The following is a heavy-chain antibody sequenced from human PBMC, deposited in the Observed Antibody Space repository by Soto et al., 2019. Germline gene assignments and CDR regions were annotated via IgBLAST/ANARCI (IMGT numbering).Heavy chain of an antibody. CDR1: GYTFSSYD. Sequence: VASVKVSCKASGYTFSSYDINWVRQATGQGPEWMGWMSPNSGNTGYAQKFQGRVTMTRSTSTSTAYMELTSLTSDDTAVYYCARGPPNWGFDYWGRGTLVTVSS. J-gene: IGHJ4*02. CDR3: ARGPPNWGFDY. V-gene: IGHV1-8*01. D-gene: IGHD7-27*01. CDR2: MSPNSGNT.